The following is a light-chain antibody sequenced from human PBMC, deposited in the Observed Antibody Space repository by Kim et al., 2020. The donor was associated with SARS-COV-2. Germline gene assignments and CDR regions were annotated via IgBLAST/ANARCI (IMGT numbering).Light chain of an antibody. CDR2: DNN. CDR3: GAWDSSLSVGV. J-gene: IGLJ2*01. V-gene: IGLV1-51*01. Sequence: QKVPVPCSGSDSNIWGDYVSWHQQVPGTAPKLLIYDNNERPSGIPDRFSGSKSGTSATLGITGLQPGDEAEYYCGAWDSSLSVGVFGGGTKVTVL. CDR1: DSNIWGDY.